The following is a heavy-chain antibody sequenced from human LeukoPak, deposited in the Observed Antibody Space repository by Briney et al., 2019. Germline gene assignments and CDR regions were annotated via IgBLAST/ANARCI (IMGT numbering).Heavy chain of an antibody. Sequence: SETLSLTCTVSGGSISSYYWSWIRQPPGKGLEWIGYIYYSGSTNYNPSLKSRVTISVDTSKNQFSLKLSSVTAADTAVYYCARTVGGIKNYFDYWGQGTLVTVSS. D-gene: IGHD2-15*01. J-gene: IGHJ4*02. CDR3: ARTVGGIKNYFDY. CDR2: IYYSGST. V-gene: IGHV4-59*01. CDR1: GGSISSYY.